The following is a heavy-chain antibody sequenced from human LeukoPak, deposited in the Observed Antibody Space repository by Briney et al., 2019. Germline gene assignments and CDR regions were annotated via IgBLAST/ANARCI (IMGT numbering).Heavy chain of an antibody. D-gene: IGHD6-19*01. Sequence: SETLSLTCTVSGDSISRYYWSWIRQPAGKGLEWIGRIYNGGIITYNPSLKSRVTMSIDTSNNQFSLRLRFVTAADTAMYYCARGGPGIAVTPYNWFDPWGQGTLVTVSS. CDR1: GDSISRYY. J-gene: IGHJ5*02. CDR3: ARGGPGIAVTPYNWFDP. CDR2: IYNGGII. V-gene: IGHV4-4*07.